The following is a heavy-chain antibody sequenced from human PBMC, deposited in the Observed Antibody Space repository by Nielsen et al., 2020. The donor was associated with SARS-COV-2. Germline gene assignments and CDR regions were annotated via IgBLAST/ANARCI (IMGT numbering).Heavy chain of an antibody. Sequence: SETLSLTCTVSGGSISSGGYYWSWIRQHPGKGLEWIGYIYYSGSTYYNPSLKSRVTISVDTPKNQFSLKLSSVTAADTAVYYCARVPKRITIFGVAYWAGMDVWGQGTTVTVSS. J-gene: IGHJ6*02. V-gene: IGHV4-31*03. CDR2: IYYSGST. CDR1: GGSISSGGYY. CDR3: ARVPKRITIFGVAYWAGMDV. D-gene: IGHD3-3*01.